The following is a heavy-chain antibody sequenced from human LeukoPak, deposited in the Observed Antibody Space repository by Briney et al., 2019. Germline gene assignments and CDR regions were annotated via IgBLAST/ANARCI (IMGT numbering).Heavy chain of an antibody. CDR3: ARDGKIFGAKNYYYYYYMDV. V-gene: IGHV6-1*01. J-gene: IGHJ6*03. CDR2: TYYRSKWYN. CDR1: GDSVSSNSAA. Sequence: KSSQTLSLTCDISGDSVSSNSAAWNWIRQSPSRGLEWLGRTYYRSKWYNDYAVSVKSRITINPDTSKNQFSLQLNSVTPEDTAVYYCARDGKIFGAKNYYYYYYMDVWGKGTTVTVSS. D-gene: IGHD3-3*01.